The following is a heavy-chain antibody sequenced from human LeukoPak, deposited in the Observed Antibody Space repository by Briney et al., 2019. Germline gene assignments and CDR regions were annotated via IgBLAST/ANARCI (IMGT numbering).Heavy chain of an antibody. J-gene: IGHJ4*02. D-gene: IGHD2-2*01. V-gene: IGHV3-21*01. CDR2: ISSSSSNI. CDR1: GFTFSTYT. CDR3: ARGYQRPDY. Sequence: WGSLRLSCAASGFTFSTYTMNWVRQAPGKGLEWVSSISSSSSNIYYADSVKGRFTISRDNAMNSVYLQMNSLRVEDTAVYYCARGYQRPDYWGQGTLITVSS.